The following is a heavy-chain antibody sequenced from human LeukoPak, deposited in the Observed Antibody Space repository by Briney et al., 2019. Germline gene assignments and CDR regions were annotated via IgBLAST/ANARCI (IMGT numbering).Heavy chain of an antibody. D-gene: IGHD2-15*01. CDR2: IYYSGST. V-gene: IGHV4-39*01. CDR3: ASVVAATLWFDP. Sequence: SETLSLTCIVSGGSITSNTYFWDWIRQTPGKGLEWIGSIYYSGSTYYNPSLKSRVTISVDTSKNQFSLKLSSVTAADTAVYYCASVVAATLWFDPWGQGTLVTVSS. J-gene: IGHJ5*02. CDR1: GGSITSNTYF.